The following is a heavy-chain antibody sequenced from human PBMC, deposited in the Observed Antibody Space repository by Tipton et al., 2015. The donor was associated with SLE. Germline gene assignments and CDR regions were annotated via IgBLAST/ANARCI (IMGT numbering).Heavy chain of an antibody. Sequence: LRLSCAVYGGSFSDYYWSWIRQTPGKGLEWIGDINPSGGPNYNPSLKSRVTISVDTSKNQFSLKLNSVTAADTAVYYCARVLSGSYSYWGQGTLVTVSS. D-gene: IGHD1-26*01. CDR3: ARVLSGSYSY. CDR2: INPSGGP. CDR1: GGSFSDYY. J-gene: IGHJ4*02. V-gene: IGHV4-34*01.